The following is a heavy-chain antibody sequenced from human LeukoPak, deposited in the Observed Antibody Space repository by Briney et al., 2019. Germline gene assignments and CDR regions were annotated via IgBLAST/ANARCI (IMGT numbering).Heavy chain of an antibody. Sequence: GGSLRLSCEASGSGFTFGNFALSWVRQAPGKGLEWVSGISGSGYYTYYADSVKGRFTISRDNSKNTLYLEMNSLRAEDPAVYYCAKDGSWGDYYFYFYMDVWGKGTTVTVSS. CDR3: AKDGSWGDYYFYFYMDV. J-gene: IGHJ6*03. V-gene: IGHV3-23*01. D-gene: IGHD3-16*01. CDR1: GSGFTFGNFA. CDR2: ISGSGYYT.